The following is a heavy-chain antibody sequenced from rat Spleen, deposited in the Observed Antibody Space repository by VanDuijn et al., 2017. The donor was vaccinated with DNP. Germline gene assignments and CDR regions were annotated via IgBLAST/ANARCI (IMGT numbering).Heavy chain of an antibody. CDR1: GFTFSTYG. CDR3: ARHGRRVFDY. D-gene: IGHD1-11*01. V-gene: IGHV5S13*01. CDR2: ISYFGDNT. Sequence: EVQLVESGGGLVQPGRSLKLSCAASGFTFSTYGMAWVRQAPTKGLELVAYISYFGDNTYSGDSVKGRFTISRDNAKSTLYLQMNSLRSEDMATYYCARHGRRVFDYWGQGVMVTVSS. J-gene: IGHJ2*01.